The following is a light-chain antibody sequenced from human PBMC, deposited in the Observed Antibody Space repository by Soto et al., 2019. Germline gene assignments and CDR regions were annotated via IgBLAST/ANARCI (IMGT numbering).Light chain of an antibody. V-gene: IGKV3-11*01. CDR1: QSVSSY. CDR2: DAS. J-gene: IGKJ1*01. Sequence: EIVLTQSPATLSLSPGERATLSCGASQSVSSYFAWYQQKPGQAPRLLIYDASNRATGIPARFSGSGSGTDFTLTISSLEPADFAVYYCQQRGNWPLTFGQGTKVEIK. CDR3: QQRGNWPLT.